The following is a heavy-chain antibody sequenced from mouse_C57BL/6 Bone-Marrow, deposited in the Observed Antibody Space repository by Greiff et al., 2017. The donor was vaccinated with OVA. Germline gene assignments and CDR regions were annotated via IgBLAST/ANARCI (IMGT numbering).Heavy chain of an antibody. CDR3: ARDGRLRRGSWFAY. J-gene: IGHJ3*01. V-gene: IGHV5-4*01. CDR1: GFTFSSYA. CDR2: LSDGGSYT. D-gene: IGHD2-2*01. Sequence: EVQRVESGGGLVKPGGSLKLSCAASGFTFSSYAMSLVRQTPEKRLEWVATLSDGGSYTYYPDNVKGRFTISRDNAKNNLYLQMSHLKSEDTAMYYCARDGRLRRGSWFAYWGQGTLVTVSA.